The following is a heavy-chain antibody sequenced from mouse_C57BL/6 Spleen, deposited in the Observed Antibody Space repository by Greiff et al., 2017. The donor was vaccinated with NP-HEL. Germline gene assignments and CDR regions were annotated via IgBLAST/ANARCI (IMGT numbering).Heavy chain of an antibody. V-gene: IGHV5-6*01. D-gene: IGHD2-3*01. CDR3: ARHDGYYFDY. CDR1: GFTFSSYG. CDR2: ISSGGSYT. Sequence: EVQGVESGGDLVKPGGSLKLSCAASGFTFSSYGMSWVRQTPDKRLEWVATISSGGSYTYYPGSVKGRFTISRDNAKNTLYLQMSSLKSEDTAMYYCARHDGYYFDYWGQGTTLTVSS. J-gene: IGHJ2*01.